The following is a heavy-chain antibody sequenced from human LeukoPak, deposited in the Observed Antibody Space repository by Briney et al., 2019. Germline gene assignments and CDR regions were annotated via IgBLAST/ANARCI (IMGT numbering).Heavy chain of an antibody. V-gene: IGHV1-2*02. J-gene: IGHJ6*02. CDR2: TNPNSGGT. Sequence: ASVKVSCKASGYTFTGYYMHWVRQAPGQGLEWMGWTNPNSGGTNYAQKFQGRVTMTRDTSISTAYMELSRLRSDDTAVYYCAREATPNYYYYGMDVWGQGTTVTVSS. CDR3: AREATPNYYYYGMDV. D-gene: IGHD2-15*01. CDR1: GYTFTGYY.